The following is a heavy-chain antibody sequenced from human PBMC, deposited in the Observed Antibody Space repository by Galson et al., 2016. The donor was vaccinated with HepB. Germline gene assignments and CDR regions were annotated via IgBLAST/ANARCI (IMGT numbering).Heavy chain of an antibody. CDR2: IYHDGNYK. CDR1: GFNFSNYG. D-gene: IGHD3-3*01. V-gene: IGHV3-30*03. Sequence: SLRLSCAASGFNFSNYGMHWVRQAPGKGLEWVTIIYHDGNYKYTADSVKGRFTISRDNSENTVYLQMNSLRAEDTAVYYCARGRFWSGQLIRNYYGMDVWGKGTTVTVSS. CDR3: ARGRFWSGQLIRNYYGMDV. J-gene: IGHJ6*04.